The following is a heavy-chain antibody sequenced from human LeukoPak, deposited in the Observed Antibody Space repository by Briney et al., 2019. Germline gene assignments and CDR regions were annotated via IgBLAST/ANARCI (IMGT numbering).Heavy chain of an antibody. D-gene: IGHD3-10*01. CDR3: TRHQTNNYGPGTPFDF. CDR2: IYKTGSA. V-gene: IGHV4-59*08. J-gene: IGHJ4*02. Sequence: ASETLSFTGAVSGGSSSNYFWSWVRQPAGKGLEWMGSIYKTGSANYSPSLKSRVFISVDTSNNQFSLNLSSVTAADTAVYFCTRHQTNNYGPGTPFDFWGQGTLVSVSS. CDR1: GGSSSNYF.